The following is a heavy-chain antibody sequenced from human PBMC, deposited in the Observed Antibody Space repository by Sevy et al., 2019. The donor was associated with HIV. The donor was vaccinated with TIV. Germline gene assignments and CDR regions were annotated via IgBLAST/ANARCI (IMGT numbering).Heavy chain of an antibody. CDR3: ARLKGNYDILTGYYLSRDAFDI. Sequence: ASLKVSCKASGYTFTSYDINWVRQATGQGLEWMGWMNPNSGNTGYAQKFQGRVTMTRNTSISTAYMELSSLRSEDTAVYYCARLKGNYDILTGYYLSRDAFDIWGQGTMVTVSS. CDR1: GYTFTSYD. D-gene: IGHD3-9*01. V-gene: IGHV1-8*01. CDR2: MNPNSGNT. J-gene: IGHJ3*02.